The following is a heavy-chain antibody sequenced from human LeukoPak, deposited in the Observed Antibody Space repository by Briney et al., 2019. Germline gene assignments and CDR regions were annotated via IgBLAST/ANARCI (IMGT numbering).Heavy chain of an antibody. J-gene: IGHJ4*02. V-gene: IGHV1-2*02. CDR3: ARVGYCSGTTCYSYFFDY. D-gene: IGHD2-15*01. CDR1: GYIFTDYY. Sequence: GASVKVSCKASGYIFTDYYMHWVRQAPGQGLEWMGWINPNSGGTDYAQKFQGRVTMTRDTSISTAYMELNRLRSDDTAVYYCARVGYCSGTTCYSYFFDYWGQGTLVTVSS. CDR2: INPNSGGT.